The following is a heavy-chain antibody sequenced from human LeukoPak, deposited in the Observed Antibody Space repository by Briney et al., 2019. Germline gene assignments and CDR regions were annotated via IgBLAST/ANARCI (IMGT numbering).Heavy chain of an antibody. Sequence: GGSLRLSCAASGFTFSSYAMSWVRQAPGKGLEWVSAISGSGGSTYYADSVKGRFTISRDNSKNTLYLQMNSLRAEDTAVYYCAKLSHCSSTSCHTGSWYFDLWGRGTLVTVSS. CDR2: ISGSGGST. CDR3: AKLSHCSSTSCHTGSWYFDL. D-gene: IGHD2-2*02. CDR1: GFTFSSYA. V-gene: IGHV3-23*01. J-gene: IGHJ2*01.